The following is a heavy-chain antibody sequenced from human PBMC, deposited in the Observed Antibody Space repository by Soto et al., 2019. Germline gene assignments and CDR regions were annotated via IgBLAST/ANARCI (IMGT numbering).Heavy chain of an antibody. CDR2: INSDGSTT. Sequence: EVQLVESGGGLIQPGGSLRLSCAVSGFTFSSYWMHWVRQVPGKGLVWVSRINSDGSTTTYADSVKGRFTISRDNAKTTVDLQMTSLRAADTAVYYCERGADYNWFDPWGQGTLVTVSS. V-gene: IGHV3-74*01. J-gene: IGHJ5*02. CDR1: GFTFSSYW. CDR3: ERGADYNWFDP.